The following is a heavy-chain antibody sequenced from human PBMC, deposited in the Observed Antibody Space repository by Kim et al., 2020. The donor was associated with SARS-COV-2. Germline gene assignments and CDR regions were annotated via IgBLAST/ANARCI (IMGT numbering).Heavy chain of an antibody. CDR2: IKSDGSDK. CDR1: GFTFSLYW. Sequence: GGSLRLSCAASGFTFSLYWVTWVRQAPGKGLEWVANIKSDGSDKFYVDSVKGRFTLSRDNVKNSVYLQMNSLRPDDTAVYYCVRGRDFLELPHHYYHMDVWGKGTTVTVSS. D-gene: IGHD1-7*01. V-gene: IGHV3-7*03. CDR3: VRGRDFLELPHHYYHMDV. J-gene: IGHJ6*03.